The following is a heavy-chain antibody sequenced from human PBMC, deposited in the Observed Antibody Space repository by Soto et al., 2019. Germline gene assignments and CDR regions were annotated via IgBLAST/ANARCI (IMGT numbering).Heavy chain of an antibody. Sequence: ASVKVSCKASGYTFTSYDINWVRQATGQGLEWMGWMNPNSGNTGYAQKFQGRVTMTRNTSISTAYMELSSLRSEDTAVYYCARDEGYCSSTSCYSYYGMDVWGQGTTVTVSS. CDR2: MNPNSGNT. V-gene: IGHV1-8*01. D-gene: IGHD2-2*01. CDR1: GYTFTSYD. J-gene: IGHJ6*02. CDR3: ARDEGYCSSTSCYSYYGMDV.